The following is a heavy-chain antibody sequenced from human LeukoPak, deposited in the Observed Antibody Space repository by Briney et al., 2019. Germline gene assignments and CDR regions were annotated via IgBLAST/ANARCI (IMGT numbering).Heavy chain of an antibody. CDR2: IIPIFGTA. Sequence: SVKISCKAPGVTFSSYAISWVRQAPGQGLEWMGRIIPIFGTANYAQKFQGRVTNTTDESTSTAYMELSSLRSEDTAVYYCARDMVDSSGYYPFDYWGQGTLVSVST. V-gene: IGHV1-69*05. J-gene: IGHJ4*02. CDR3: ARDMVDSSGYYPFDY. D-gene: IGHD3-22*01. CDR1: GVTFSSYA.